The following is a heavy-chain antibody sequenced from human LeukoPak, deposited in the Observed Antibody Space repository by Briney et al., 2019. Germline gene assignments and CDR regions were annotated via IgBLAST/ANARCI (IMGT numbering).Heavy chain of an antibody. Sequence: SETLSLTCTVSGGSISSYYWSWIRQPPGKGLEWIGYIYYSGSTNYNPSLKSRVTISVDTSKNQFSLKLSSVTAADTAVYYCARANPAEYFQHWGQGTLVTVSS. V-gene: IGHV4-59*01. CDR2: IYYSGST. J-gene: IGHJ1*01. CDR1: GGSISSYY. CDR3: ARANPAEYFQH.